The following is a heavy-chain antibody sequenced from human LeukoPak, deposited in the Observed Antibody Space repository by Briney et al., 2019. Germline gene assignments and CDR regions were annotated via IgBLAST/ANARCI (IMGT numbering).Heavy chain of an antibody. Sequence: SQTLSLTCTVSGGSISSRLHYWSWIRQPEGKGLELIGYIFPSGSTYYNPSLKTRVTISIDTSKNQFSLNLNSVTAADTAVYFCARGLSPPPPWFDYWGPGSLVTVSS. J-gene: IGHJ4*02. D-gene: IGHD3-16*02. CDR2: IFPSGST. CDR3: ARGLSPPPPWFDY. V-gene: IGHV4-30-2*01. CDR1: GGSISSRLHY.